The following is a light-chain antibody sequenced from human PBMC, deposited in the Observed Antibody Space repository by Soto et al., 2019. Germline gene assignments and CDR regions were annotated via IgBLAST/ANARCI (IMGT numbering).Light chain of an antibody. V-gene: IGLV2-14*01. CDR2: EVS. J-gene: IGLJ3*02. CDR3: NSYTSTSSWV. Sequence: QSALTQPASVSGSPGQSITMSCTGTRSDVGGYNYVSWYQQHPGKAPKLMIYEVSNRPSGVSNRFSGSKSGNTASLTISGLQAEDEADYYCNSYTSTSSWVFGGGTKLTVL. CDR1: RSDVGGYNY.